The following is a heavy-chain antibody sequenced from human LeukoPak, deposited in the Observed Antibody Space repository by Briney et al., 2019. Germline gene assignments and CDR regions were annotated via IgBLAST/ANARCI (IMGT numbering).Heavy chain of an antibody. V-gene: IGHV3-21*01. CDR3: ARVVPGTGFFY. CDR1: GFTFSSYT. Sequence: IPGGSLRLSCAASGFTFSSYTMNWVRQAPGKGLEWVLSISSSSSHIYYADSVKGRFTISRDNAKNSLYLQMNSLRAEDTAVYYCARVVPGTGFFYWGQGTLVTVSS. J-gene: IGHJ4*02. D-gene: IGHD2-8*02. CDR2: ISSSSSHI.